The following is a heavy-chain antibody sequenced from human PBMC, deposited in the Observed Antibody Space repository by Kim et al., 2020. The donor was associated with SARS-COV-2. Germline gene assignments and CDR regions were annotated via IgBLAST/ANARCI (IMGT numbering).Heavy chain of an antibody. D-gene: IGHD6-13*01. V-gene: IGHV3-30*04. J-gene: IGHJ4*01. CDR2: ISYDKSNK. CDR3: SRDWVGWQQLVQGIFFD. Sequence: GGSLRLSCAASGFTFTTYAMHWVRQAPGKGLEWVAYISYDKSNKNYLDSVKGRFTISRDDSKSMLYLQMNSLRPEDTAVYYCSRDWVGWQQLVQGIFFD. CDR1: GFTFTTYA.